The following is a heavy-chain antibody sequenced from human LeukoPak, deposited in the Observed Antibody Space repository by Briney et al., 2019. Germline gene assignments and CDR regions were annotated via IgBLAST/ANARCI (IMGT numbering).Heavy chain of an antibody. CDR1: GFTFSNHG. Sequence: GGSLRLSCAASGFTFSNHGMNWVRQAPGKGLEWVSGISPSGDITYYADSVKGRFTISRDNAKNSLYLQMNSLRAEDTAVYYCARERLLGRWFDPWGQGTLVTVSS. J-gene: IGHJ5*02. D-gene: IGHD6-25*01. CDR2: ISPSGDIT. V-gene: IGHV3-23*01. CDR3: ARERLLGRWFDP.